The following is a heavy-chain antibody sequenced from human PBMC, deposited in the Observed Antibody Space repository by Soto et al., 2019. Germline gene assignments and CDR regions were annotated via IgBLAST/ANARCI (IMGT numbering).Heavy chain of an antibody. Sequence: PXGSLKLSCAASGFTFSNAWMSWVRQAPGKGLEWVGRIKSKTDGGTTDYAAPVKGRFTISRDDSKNTLYLQMNSLKTEDTAVYYCTTTEGDFWSGYGFDYWGQGTLVTVSS. D-gene: IGHD3-3*01. CDR2: IKSKTDGGTT. V-gene: IGHV3-15*01. CDR1: GFTFSNAW. CDR3: TTTEGDFWSGYGFDY. J-gene: IGHJ4*02.